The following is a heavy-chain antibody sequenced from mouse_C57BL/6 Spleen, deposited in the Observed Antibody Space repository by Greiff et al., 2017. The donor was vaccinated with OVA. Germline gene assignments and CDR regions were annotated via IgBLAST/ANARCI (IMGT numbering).Heavy chain of an antibody. D-gene: IGHD2-3*01. CDR1: GYTFTSYW. CDR2: IDPSDSYT. J-gene: IGHJ2*01. V-gene: IGHV1-50*01. CDR3: AVYDGYYR. Sequence: QVQLQQSGAELVKPGASVKLSCKASGYTFTSYWMQWVKQRPGQGLEWIGEIDPSDSYTNYNQKFKGKATLTVDKSSSTAYMQLSSLTSEDSAVYYCAVYDGYYRWGQGTTLTVSS.